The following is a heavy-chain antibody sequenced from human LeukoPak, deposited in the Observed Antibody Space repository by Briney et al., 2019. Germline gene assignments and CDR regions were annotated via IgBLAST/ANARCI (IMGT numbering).Heavy chain of an antibody. D-gene: IGHD6-19*01. CDR3: ARQSSQYAFDI. CDR2: TFYDGSKS. Sequence: GGSLRLSCAASGFTFSTYGFHWVRQAPGKGLEWVAATFYDGSKSFYTDSVKGRFTISRDNSKNTLYLQMNSLRADDTALFYCARQSSQYAFDIWGQGTMVTVSS. CDR1: GFTFSTYG. V-gene: IGHV3-33*01. J-gene: IGHJ3*02.